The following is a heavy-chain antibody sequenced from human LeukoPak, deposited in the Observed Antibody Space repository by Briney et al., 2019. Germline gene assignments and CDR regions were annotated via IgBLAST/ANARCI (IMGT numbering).Heavy chain of an antibody. CDR3: AKDGGTYSIDY. J-gene: IGHJ4*02. V-gene: IGHV3-30*02. CDR2: IRYDGSSE. CDR1: GFTFSSYG. Sequence: QSGGSLRLSCAASGFTFSSYGMYWVRQAPGKGLEWVAFIRYDGSSERYAESVKGRFTISRDNSKDTLYLQMNSLRAEDTAFYYCAKDGGTYSIDYWGQGTLVTVSS. D-gene: IGHD1-26*01.